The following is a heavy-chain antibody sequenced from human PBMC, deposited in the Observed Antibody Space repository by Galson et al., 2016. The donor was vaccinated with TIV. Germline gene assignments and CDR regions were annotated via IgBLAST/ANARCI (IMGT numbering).Heavy chain of an antibody. CDR1: TSRTYY. J-gene: IGHJ4*02. Sequence: TSRTYYWGWVRQSPGKGLEWIGSVYHSGSTYYNPPLKTRVSTSVDTSKNQFSLKMNSVTAADTAMYYCARLALLGARVLDYWGQGILVTVSS. CDR3: ARLALLGARVLDY. D-gene: IGHD1-26*01. V-gene: IGHV4-39*07. CDR2: VYHSGST.